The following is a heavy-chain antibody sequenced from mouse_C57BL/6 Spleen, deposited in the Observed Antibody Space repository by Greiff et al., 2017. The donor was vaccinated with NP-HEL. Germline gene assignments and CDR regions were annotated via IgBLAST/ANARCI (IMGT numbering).Heavy chain of an antibody. CDR2: IDPSDSYT. D-gene: IGHD2-5*01. J-gene: IGHJ1*03. V-gene: IGHV1-69*01. Sequence: QVQLQQPGAELVMPGASVKLSCKASGYTFTSYWMHWVKQRPGQGLEWIGEIDPSDSYTNYNQKFKGKSTLTVDKSSSTAYMQLSSLTSEYSAVYYCAILYSNYRYFDVWGTGTTVTVSA. CDR1: GYTFTSYW. CDR3: AILYSNYRYFDV.